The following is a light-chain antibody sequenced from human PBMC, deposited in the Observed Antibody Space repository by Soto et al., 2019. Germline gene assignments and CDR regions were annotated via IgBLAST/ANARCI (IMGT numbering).Light chain of an antibody. Sequence: QSALTQPPSASGSPGRSVTISCTGTSSDVGGYNYVSWYQQRPGKAPKLMISEVSKRPSGVPDRFSGSKSGNTASLTVSGLQAEDEADYYCSSFAGNNNLVFGGGTKLTVL. CDR1: SSDVGGYNY. J-gene: IGLJ2*01. CDR2: EVS. V-gene: IGLV2-8*01. CDR3: SSFAGNNNLV.